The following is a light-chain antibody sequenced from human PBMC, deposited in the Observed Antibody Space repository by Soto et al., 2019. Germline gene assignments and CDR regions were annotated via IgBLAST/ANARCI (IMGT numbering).Light chain of an antibody. V-gene: IGLV2-8*01. CDR1: SSDVGGYNY. J-gene: IGLJ2*01. CDR3: ISYAGSNKPA. Sequence: QAVVTQPPSASGSPGQSVAISCSGTSSDVGGYNYVSWYQQHPGKAPKLMIYDVNKRPSGVPDRFSGSKSGNTASLTVSGLQADDEADYYCISYAGSNKPAFGGGTKLTVL. CDR2: DVN.